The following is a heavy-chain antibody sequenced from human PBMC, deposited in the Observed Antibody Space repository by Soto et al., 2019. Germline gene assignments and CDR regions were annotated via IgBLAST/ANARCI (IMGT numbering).Heavy chain of an antibody. D-gene: IGHD3-10*01. V-gene: IGHV1-69*06. Sequence: GASVKVSCKAPGGTFSSYAISWVRQAPGQGLEWMGGIIPIFGTANYAQKFQGRVTITADKSTSTAYMELSSLRSEDTAVYYCARDGSGSYRGSYGMDVWGQGTTVTVSS. CDR1: GGTFSSYA. CDR3: ARDGSGSYRGSYGMDV. CDR2: IIPIFGTA. J-gene: IGHJ6*02.